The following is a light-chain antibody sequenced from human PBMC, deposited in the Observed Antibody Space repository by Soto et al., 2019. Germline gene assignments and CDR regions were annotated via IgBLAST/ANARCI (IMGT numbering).Light chain of an antibody. CDR2: LGS. CDR1: QSLLHSDGYNY. CDR3: LQALETPLFT. Sequence: DIVMTQSPLYLPVTPGEPASISCRSSQSLLHSDGYNYLDWYLQKPGQSPQLLIYLGSNRASGVPDRFSGSGSGTDFTLKISRVEAEDVGVYYCLQALETPLFTFGPGTKVD. V-gene: IGKV2-28*01. J-gene: IGKJ3*01.